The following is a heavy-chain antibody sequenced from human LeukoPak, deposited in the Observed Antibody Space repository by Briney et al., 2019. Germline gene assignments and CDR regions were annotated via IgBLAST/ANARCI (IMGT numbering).Heavy chain of an antibody. Sequence: PSETLSLTCSVSGGSISSSSYYWGWIRQPPGKGLEWIGSIYYSGSTYYNPSLKSRVTISVDTSKNQFSLKLSSVTAADTAVYYCARHLSGGIDTFYIWGQGTMVTVSS. CDR2: IYYSGST. J-gene: IGHJ3*02. CDR3: ARHLSGGIDTFYI. D-gene: IGHD3-9*01. V-gene: IGHV4-39*01. CDR1: GGSISSSSYY.